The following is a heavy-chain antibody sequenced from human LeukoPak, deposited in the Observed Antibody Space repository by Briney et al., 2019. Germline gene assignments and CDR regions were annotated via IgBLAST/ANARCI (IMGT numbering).Heavy chain of an antibody. Sequence: ASVKVSCKASGYTFTTYDINWVRQAPGQGLEWMGWISAYNGNTNYAQKLQGRVTMTTDTSTSTAYMELRSLRSDDTAVYYCAREVAAHFDYWGQGTLVTVSS. V-gene: IGHV1-18*01. CDR1: GYTFTTYD. CDR2: ISAYNGNT. J-gene: IGHJ4*02. CDR3: AREVAAHFDY. D-gene: IGHD6-19*01.